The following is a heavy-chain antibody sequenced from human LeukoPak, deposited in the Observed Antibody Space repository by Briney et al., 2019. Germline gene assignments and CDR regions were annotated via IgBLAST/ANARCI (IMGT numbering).Heavy chain of an antibody. CDR3: AKALELHYTYYYYGMDV. J-gene: IGHJ6*02. D-gene: IGHD1-7*01. V-gene: IGHV3-30-3*01. Sequence: PGGSLRLSCAASGFTFSSYAMHWVRQAPGKGLEWVAVISYDGSNKYYADSVKGRFTISRDNSKNTLYLQMNSLRAEDTAVYYCAKALELHYTYYYYGMDVWGQGTTVTVSS. CDR2: ISYDGSNK. CDR1: GFTFSSYA.